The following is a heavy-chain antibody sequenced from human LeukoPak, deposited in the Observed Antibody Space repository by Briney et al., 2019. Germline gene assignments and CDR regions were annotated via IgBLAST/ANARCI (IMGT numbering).Heavy chain of an antibody. V-gene: IGHV3-7*03. D-gene: IGHD2-2*01. CDR3: ARDGGGYCSSTSCRDALDY. J-gene: IGHJ4*02. CDR2: IKQDGSEK. Sequence: GGSLRLSCAASGFTFSSYSMSWVRQAPGKGLEWVANIKQDGSEKYYVDSVKGRFTISRDNARNSLYLQMNSLRAEDTAVYYCARDGGGYCSSTSCRDALDYWGRGTLVTVSS. CDR1: GFTFSSYS.